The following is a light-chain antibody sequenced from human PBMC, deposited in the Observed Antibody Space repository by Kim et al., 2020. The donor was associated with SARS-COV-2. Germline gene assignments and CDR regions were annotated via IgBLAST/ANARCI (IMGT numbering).Light chain of an antibody. CDR2: YDS. J-gene: IGLJ1*01. V-gene: IGLV3-21*04. CDR1: NIGSKS. CDR3: QVWDRSSDHYV. Sequence: SYELTQPPSVSVAPGKTARITCGGNNIGSKSVHWYQQKPGQAPVLVIYYDSDRPSGIPERFSGSNSGNTATLTISRVEAGDDADYYCQVWDRSSDHYVFG.